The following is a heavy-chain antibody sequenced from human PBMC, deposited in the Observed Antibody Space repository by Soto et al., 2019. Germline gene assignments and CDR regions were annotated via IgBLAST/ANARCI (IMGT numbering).Heavy chain of an antibody. J-gene: IGHJ4*02. CDR2: IYHSGRT. CDR3: ARHIAVSGTRGFDF. Sequence: QVQLQESGPGLMKPSGTLSLTCAVSGGSISTNWWSWVRQPPGKGLEWIGEIYHSGRTNYNPSLENRVTMSVDKSQHHLSLILNSVTAADTAVYYCARHIAVSGTRGFDFWGQGTLVTVSS. CDR1: GGSISTNW. D-gene: IGHD6-19*01. V-gene: IGHV4-4*02.